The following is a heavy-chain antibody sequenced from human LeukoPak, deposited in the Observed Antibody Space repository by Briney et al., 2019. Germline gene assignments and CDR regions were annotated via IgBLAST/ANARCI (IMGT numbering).Heavy chain of an antibody. V-gene: IGHV3-30*02. J-gene: IGHJ4*02. CDR2: IRYDGSNK. CDR3: AKIGGTYYYGSGSSQFDY. CDR1: GFTFSSYG. Sequence: AGSLRLSCAASGFTFSSYGMHWVRQAPGKGLEWVAFIRYDGSNKYYADSVKGRFTISRDNSKNTLYLQMNSLRAEDTAVYYCAKIGGTYYYGSGSSQFDYWGQGTLVTVSS. D-gene: IGHD3-10*01.